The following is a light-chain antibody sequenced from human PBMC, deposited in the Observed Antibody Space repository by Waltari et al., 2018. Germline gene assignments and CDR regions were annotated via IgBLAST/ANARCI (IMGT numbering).Light chain of an antibody. Sequence: QSALTQPRSVSGSPGQSVTISCTRTSSDVGVYNYVPWYQQHPGKAPKLMIYDVSKRPSGVPDRFSGSKSGNTASLTISGLQAEDEADYYCCSYAGSYTFEVVFGGGTKLTVL. V-gene: IGLV2-11*01. CDR3: CSYAGSYTFEVV. CDR2: DVS. J-gene: IGLJ2*01. CDR1: SSDVGVYNY.